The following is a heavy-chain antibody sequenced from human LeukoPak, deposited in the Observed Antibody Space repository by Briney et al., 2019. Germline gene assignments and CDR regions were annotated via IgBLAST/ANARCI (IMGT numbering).Heavy chain of an antibody. CDR1: GFTFNGYA. CDR2: ISWNSGNI. Sequence: PGGSLRLSCAASGFTFNGYAMHWVRQAPGKGLEWVSGISWNSGNIGYADSVKGRFTISRDNAKNSLYLQMNSLRPEDTALYYCAKDIGDYGDSKWYFDLWGRGTLVTVSS. V-gene: IGHV3-9*01. CDR3: AKDIGDYGDSKWYFDL. D-gene: IGHD4-17*01. J-gene: IGHJ2*01.